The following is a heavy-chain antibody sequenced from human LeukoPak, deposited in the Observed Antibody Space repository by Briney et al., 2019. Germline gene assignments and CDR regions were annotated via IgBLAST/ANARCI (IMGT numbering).Heavy chain of an antibody. CDR3: SGLGIAAAGTDY. V-gene: IGHV3-23*01. CDR2: ISGSGAST. Sequence: GGSLRLSCAASGFTFSSYAMSWVRQAPGKGLEWVSDISGSGASTYYADSVKGRFTISRDDSRDTAYLQMNSLKTEDTAVYYCSGLGIAAAGTDYWGQGTLVTVSS. J-gene: IGHJ4*02. CDR1: GFTFSSYA. D-gene: IGHD6-13*01.